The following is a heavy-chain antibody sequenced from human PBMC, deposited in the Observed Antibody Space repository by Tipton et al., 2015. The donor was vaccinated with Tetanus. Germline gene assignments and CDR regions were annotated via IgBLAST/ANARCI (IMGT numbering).Heavy chain of an antibody. CDR3: ARLSSSANDAHAFDI. CDR1: GGSISSFNYY. J-gene: IGHJ3*02. CDR2: IYYSGTT. Sequence: TLSLTCTVSGGSISSFNYYWGWIRQPPGKGLEWIGSIYYSGTTYSNPSLGSRVTMSVDTSKIQFSLKVSSVTAADTAVCYCARLSSSANDAHAFDIWGQGTMVTVSS. V-gene: IGHV4-39*01. D-gene: IGHD3-22*01.